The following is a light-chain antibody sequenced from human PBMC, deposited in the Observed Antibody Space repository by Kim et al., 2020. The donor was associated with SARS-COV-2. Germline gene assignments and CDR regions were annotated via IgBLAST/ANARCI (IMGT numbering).Light chain of an antibody. CDR1: QDINRF. Sequence: SASVGDRVTITCRASQDINRFLAWFQQKPGKVPKRLIYHASTLQSGVPSRFSGSGSGTEFSLTISSLQPEDFATYYCIQHKSYPYSFGQGTKLEI. CDR2: HAS. V-gene: IGKV1-17*03. J-gene: IGKJ2*03. CDR3: IQHKSYPYS.